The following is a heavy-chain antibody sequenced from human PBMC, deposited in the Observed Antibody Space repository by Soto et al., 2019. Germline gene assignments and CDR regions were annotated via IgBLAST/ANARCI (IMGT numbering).Heavy chain of an antibody. V-gene: IGHV4-59*02. Sequence: PSETLSLTCTVSGGSVSNYYWSWIRQPPWKGLAWIGHIFFGGNTRNNPSLESRATISVDTSEKEVALKLVSVTAADTAVYYCARCILVGATLYLDYWGQGSQVTVSS. J-gene: IGHJ4*02. CDR3: ARCILVGATLYLDY. CDR2: IFFGGNT. D-gene: IGHD1-26*01. CDR1: GGSVSNYY.